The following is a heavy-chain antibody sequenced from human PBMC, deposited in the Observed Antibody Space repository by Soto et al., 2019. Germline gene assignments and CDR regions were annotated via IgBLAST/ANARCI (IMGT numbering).Heavy chain of an antibody. CDR2: IWYDGSNK. J-gene: IGHJ6*02. D-gene: IGHD5-12*01. CDR3: ARDQVATIVDYYYGMDV. V-gene: IGHV3-33*01. Sequence: SCKASGYTFTGYYMHWVRQAPGKGLEWVAVIWYDGSNKYYADSVKGRFTISRDNSKNTLYLQMNSLRAEDTAVYYCARDQVATIVDYYYGMDVWGQGTTVTVSS. CDR1: GYTFTGYY.